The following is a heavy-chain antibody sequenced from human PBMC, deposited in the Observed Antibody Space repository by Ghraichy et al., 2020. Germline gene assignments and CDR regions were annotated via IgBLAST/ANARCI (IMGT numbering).Heavy chain of an antibody. CDR3: SKDRQLVRYFDWLTYYFDY. CDR2: ISGSGGST. J-gene: IGHJ4*02. D-gene: IGHD3-9*01. CDR1: GFTFSSYA. Sequence: GGSLRLSCAASGFTFSSYAMSWVRQAPGKGLEWVSAISGSGGSTYSADPVKGRFTISRDNSKNTLYLQMNSLRAEDTAVYYCSKDRQLVRYFDWLTYYFDYWGQGTLITVSS. V-gene: IGHV3-23*01.